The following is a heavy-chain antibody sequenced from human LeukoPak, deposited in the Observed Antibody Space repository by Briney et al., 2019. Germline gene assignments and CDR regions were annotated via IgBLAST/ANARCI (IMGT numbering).Heavy chain of an antibody. CDR3: VRELYSFGRPYYFDY. Sequence: GGSLRLSCAASGFTFSSYSMNWVRQAPGKGLEWVSSISTSSSYIYYVDSVKGRFTISRDNAKNSLYLQLNSLRAEDTAVYYCVRELYSFGRPYYFDYWGQGTLVTVSP. CDR1: GFTFSSYS. J-gene: IGHJ4*02. CDR2: ISTSSSYI. V-gene: IGHV3-21*01. D-gene: IGHD5-18*01.